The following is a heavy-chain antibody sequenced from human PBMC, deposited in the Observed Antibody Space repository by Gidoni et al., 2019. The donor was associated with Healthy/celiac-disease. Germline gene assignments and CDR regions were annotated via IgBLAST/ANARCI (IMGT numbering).Heavy chain of an antibody. J-gene: IGHJ4*02. D-gene: IGHD5-12*01. Sequence: QVQLVQSGAEVKKPGSSVKVSCKASGGTFSSYAISWVRQAPGQGLEWMGGIIPIFGTANYAQKFQGRGTMTADKSTSTAYMELSSLRSEDTAVYYCARDFSFDGYHYFDYWGQGTLVTVSS. CDR2: IIPIFGTA. CDR3: ARDFSFDGYHYFDY. V-gene: IGHV1-69*06. CDR1: GGTFSSYA.